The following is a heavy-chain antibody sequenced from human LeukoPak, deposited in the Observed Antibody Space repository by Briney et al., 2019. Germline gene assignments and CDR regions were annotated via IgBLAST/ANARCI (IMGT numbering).Heavy chain of an antibody. V-gene: IGHV3-30*18. CDR2: ISCDGSNK. CDR1: GFTFSGYG. CDR3: AKDASSGGAHYYFDY. D-gene: IGHD3-16*01. Sequence: GGSLRLSCAASGFTFSGYGMHWVRQAPGKGLEWVAVISCDGSNKYYEDSVKGRLTISRDNSKSTLHLQMNSLRTEDTAVYYCAKDASSGGAHYYFDYWGQGTLVTVSS. J-gene: IGHJ4*02.